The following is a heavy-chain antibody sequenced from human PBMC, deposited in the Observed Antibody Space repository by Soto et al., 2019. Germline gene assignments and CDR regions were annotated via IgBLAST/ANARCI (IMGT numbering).Heavy chain of an antibody. CDR3: ARRLSGTGSYVMDV. Sequence: QVQLVQSGAEVREPGASVKVSCKASGYTFTSYYLHWVRQAPGQGLEWMATINPSGGSTRYAQKFQRRVTMTRDTSTSTGYMELSSLRSDDTAVYYCARRLSGTGSYVMDVWGQGTTVTVSS. D-gene: IGHD3-16*01. CDR2: INPSGGST. J-gene: IGHJ6*02. V-gene: IGHV1-46*01. CDR1: GYTFTSYY.